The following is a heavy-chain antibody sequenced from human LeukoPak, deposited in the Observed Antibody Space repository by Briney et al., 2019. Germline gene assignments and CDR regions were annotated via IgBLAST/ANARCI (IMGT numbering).Heavy chain of an antibody. V-gene: IGHV4-4*07. CDR2: IYTSGST. Sequence: PSETLSLTCTVSGGSISSYYWSWIRQPAGKGLKWIGRIYTSGSTNYNPSLKSRVTMSVDTSKNQFSLKLSSVTAADTAVYYCARARWELLLFDYWGQGTLVTVSS. CDR1: GGSISSYY. CDR3: ARARWELLLFDY. D-gene: IGHD1-26*01. J-gene: IGHJ4*02.